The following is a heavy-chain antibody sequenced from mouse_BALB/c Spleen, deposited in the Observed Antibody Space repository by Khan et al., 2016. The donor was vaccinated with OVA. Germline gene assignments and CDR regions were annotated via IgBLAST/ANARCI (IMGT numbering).Heavy chain of an antibody. V-gene: IGHV5-6-4*01. J-gene: IGHJ4*01. CDR3: TRDGGLRLEGYAMDY. CDR2: ISSGGSYT. CDR1: GFTFSSYT. Sequence: EVELVESGGGLVKPGGSLKLSCAASGFTFSSYTMSWVRQTPEKRLEWVATISSGGSYTYYPDSVKGRFTISRDNAKNTLYLQMSSLKSEGTAMYYCTRDGGLRLEGYAMDYWGQGTSGTVSS. D-gene: IGHD2-4*01.